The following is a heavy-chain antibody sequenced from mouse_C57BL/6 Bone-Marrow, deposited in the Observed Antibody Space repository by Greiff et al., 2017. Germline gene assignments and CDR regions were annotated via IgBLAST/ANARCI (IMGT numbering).Heavy chain of an antibody. CDR1: GFTFSDYY. D-gene: IGHD3-2*02. CDR3: ARQSSGYSYYFDY. CDR2: ISNGGGST. J-gene: IGHJ2*01. Sequence: EVQLVESGGGLVQPGGSLKLSCAASGFTFSDYYMYWVRQTPEKRLEWVAYISNGGGSTYYPDNVKGRFTISRDNAKNTLYLQMSRLKSEDTAMYYCARQSSGYSYYFDYWGQGTTLTVSS. V-gene: IGHV5-12*01.